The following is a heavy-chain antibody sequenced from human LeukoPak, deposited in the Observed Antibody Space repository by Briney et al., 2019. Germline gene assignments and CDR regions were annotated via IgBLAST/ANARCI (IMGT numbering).Heavy chain of an antibody. CDR3: VREGEGPLSKGFGY. J-gene: IGHJ4*02. V-gene: IGHV1-2*02. CDR1: GFTFTDHS. D-gene: IGHD2/OR15-2a*01. Sequence: ASVKVSCKSSGFTFTDHSIHWVRQGPGQGLECMGYLAPHSTFTISPQEFQGRVTMTMDTSMGTAYMELTRLTSEDTAVYYCVREGEGPLSKGFGYWGQGPRVTVSS. CDR2: LAPHSTFT.